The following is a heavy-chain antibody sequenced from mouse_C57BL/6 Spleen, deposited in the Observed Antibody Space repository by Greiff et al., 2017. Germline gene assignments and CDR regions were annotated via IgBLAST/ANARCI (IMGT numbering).Heavy chain of an antibody. CDR2: IYPGDGDT. V-gene: IGHV1-80*01. CDR1: GYAFSSYW. J-gene: IGHJ4*01. CDR3: ARSSGKDAMDY. Sequence: QVQLQQSGAELVKPGASVKISCKASGYAFSSYWMNWVKQRPGKGLAWIGQIYPGDGDTNSNGKFQGKATLTADQSSSTAYMQLSSLTSEDSAFYFCARSSGKDAMDYGGQGTSVTVSS. D-gene: IGHD1-1*01.